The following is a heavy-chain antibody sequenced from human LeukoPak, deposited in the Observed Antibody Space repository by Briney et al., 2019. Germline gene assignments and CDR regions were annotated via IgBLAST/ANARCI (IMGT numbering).Heavy chain of an antibody. D-gene: IGHD2-15*01. Sequence: PGRSLRLSCVASGVTLDLYAMHWVRQAPGKGLEWVSGFSLDSNRIDYADSVKGRFTISRDSAKNSLYLQMNSLRPEDTAVYYSGKDITPGGMDVWGQGTTVTVSS. CDR1: GVTLDLYA. CDR3: GKDITPGGMDV. J-gene: IGHJ6*02. V-gene: IGHV3-9*01. CDR2: FSLDSNRI.